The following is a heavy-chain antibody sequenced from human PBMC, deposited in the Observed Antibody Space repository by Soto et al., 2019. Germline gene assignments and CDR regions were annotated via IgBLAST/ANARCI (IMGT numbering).Heavy chain of an antibody. V-gene: IGHV3-7*01. CDR3: AAYNTSSHDDLDI. CDR2: INQDANKK. CDR1: GFTFSTYW. Sequence: GGSLRLSCEVSGFTFSTYWMTWVRQAPGKGLEWLANINQDANKKYYMDSVKGRFTILGDSAKNSLFLIMDSLRAEDKAVYYCAAYNTSSHDDLDIWGRGTMVTVS. J-gene: IGHJ3*02. D-gene: IGHD3-3*01.